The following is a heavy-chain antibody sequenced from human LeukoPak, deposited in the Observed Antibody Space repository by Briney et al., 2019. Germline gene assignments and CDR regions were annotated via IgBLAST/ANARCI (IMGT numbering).Heavy chain of an antibody. CDR1: GFRFSSYV. J-gene: IGHJ4*02. D-gene: IGHD2-2*01. Sequence: GGSLRLSCAASGFRFSSYVMSWVRQAPGKELEWVSAISGSGGSTYYADSVKGRFTISRDNSKNTLYLQMNSLRAEDTAVYYCSKGSGYADYWGQGTLVTVSS. CDR2: ISGSGGST. CDR3: SKGSGYADY. V-gene: IGHV3-23*01.